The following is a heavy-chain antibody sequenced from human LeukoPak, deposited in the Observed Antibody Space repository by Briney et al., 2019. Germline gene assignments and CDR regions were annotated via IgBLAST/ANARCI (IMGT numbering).Heavy chain of an antibody. Sequence: PSETLSLTRTVSGGSISSDYWSWIRKPPGRGLEYIGFIYYSGSTKYNPSLKSRVTISVDTSKNQFYLKLNSVTAADTAVYYCARRSESGYSFDNWGQGTLVTVSS. CDR2: IYYSGST. J-gene: IGHJ4*02. D-gene: IGHD5-12*01. V-gene: IGHV4-59*01. CDR1: GGSISSDY. CDR3: ARRSESGYSFDN.